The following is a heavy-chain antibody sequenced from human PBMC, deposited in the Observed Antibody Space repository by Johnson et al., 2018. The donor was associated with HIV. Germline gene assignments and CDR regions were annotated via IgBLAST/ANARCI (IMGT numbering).Heavy chain of an antibody. V-gene: IGHV3-30*18. CDR2: ISYDGSVK. CDR1: GFTLSTYG. CDR3: AKDRTGFDAFDI. D-gene: IGHD1-1*01. Sequence: QVQLVESGVGVVQPGRSLRLSCSASGFTLSTYGMHWVRQAPGKGLEWVAVISYDGSVKYYADAVKGRFTISRDNSKNTLYLQMNSLRAEDTAVYYCAKDRTGFDAFDIWGQGTMVTVSS. J-gene: IGHJ3*02.